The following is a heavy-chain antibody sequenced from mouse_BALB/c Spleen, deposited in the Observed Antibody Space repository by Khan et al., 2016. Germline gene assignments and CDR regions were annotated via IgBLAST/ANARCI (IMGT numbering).Heavy chain of an antibody. CDR2: IYPGDGDT. J-gene: IGHJ3*01. CDR1: GYVFSSYW. V-gene: IGHV1-80*01. CDR3: ARGTPQAD. Sequence: QVQLKQSGAELVRPGSSVKISCKASGYVFSSYWMNWVKQRPGQGLEWIGQIYPGDGDTYYNGKFKGTVTLTAEQFSSTASLTPSSLTADDSAVYFWARGTPQADWGQGTLVTVSA. D-gene: IGHD2-14*01.